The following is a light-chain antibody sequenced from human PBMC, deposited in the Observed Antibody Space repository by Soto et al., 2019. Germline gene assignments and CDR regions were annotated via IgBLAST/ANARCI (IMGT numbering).Light chain of an antibody. CDR2: EVT. Sequence: QSALTQPPSVSGSPGQSVTISCTGTSSDVGSYNRVSWYQQPPGTAPKLMIYEVTNRPSGVPDRFSGTKSGNTASLTISGLQAEDEADDYCSSYTTDTTLVFGGGTKVTVL. V-gene: IGLV2-18*02. CDR1: SSDVGSYNR. J-gene: IGLJ2*01. CDR3: SSYTTDTTLV.